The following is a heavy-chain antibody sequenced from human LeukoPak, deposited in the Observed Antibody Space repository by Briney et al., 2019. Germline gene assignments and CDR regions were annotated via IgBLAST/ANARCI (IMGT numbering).Heavy chain of an antibody. V-gene: IGHV3-23*01. CDR2: ISAGGDAT. D-gene: IGHD1-26*01. CDR1: GFTFSSYV. CDR3: AKASGSFVTRWYFDL. J-gene: IGHJ2*01. Sequence: GGSLRLSCAASGFTFSSYVTIWVRQAPGKELEWVSVISAGGDATNYADSVKGRFTISRDNSKNTMCLQMNSLKAEDTAVYYCAKASGSFVTRWYFDLWGRGTQVTVSS.